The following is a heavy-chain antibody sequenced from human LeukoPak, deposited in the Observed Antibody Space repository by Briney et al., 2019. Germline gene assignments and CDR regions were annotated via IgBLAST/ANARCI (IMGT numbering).Heavy chain of an antibody. D-gene: IGHD3-9*01. V-gene: IGHV3-15*01. CDR3: ATEVVDWLFHY. Sequence: PGGSLRLSCAASGFTFSNAWMSWVRQAPGKGLEWVGRIKSKADGGTADYAAPVQGRFTISRDDSKKTLYLQMNSLKREDTAVYYCATEVVDWLFHYWGQGTLVTVSS. CDR2: IKSKADGGTA. J-gene: IGHJ4*02. CDR1: GFTFSNAW.